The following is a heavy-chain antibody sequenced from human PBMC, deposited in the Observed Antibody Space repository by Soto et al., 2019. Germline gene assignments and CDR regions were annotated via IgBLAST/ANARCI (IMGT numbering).Heavy chain of an antibody. CDR1: GFTVSNAW. CDR3: TSLSGPYYYGSGSYYPLYYYGMDV. J-gene: IGHJ6*02. V-gene: IGHV3-15*07. Sequence: AGPLRLSCAASGFTVSNAWMNWVRQAPGKGLEWVGRIKSKTDGGTTDYAAPVKGRFTISRDDSKNTLYLQMNSLKTEDTAVYYCTSLSGPYYYGSGSYYPLYYYGMDVWGQGTTVTVSS. CDR2: IKSKTDGGTT. D-gene: IGHD3-10*01.